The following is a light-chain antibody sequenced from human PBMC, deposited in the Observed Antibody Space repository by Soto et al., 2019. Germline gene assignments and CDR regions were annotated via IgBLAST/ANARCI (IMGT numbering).Light chain of an antibody. J-gene: IGLJ3*02. CDR1: SSDVGSYNL. Sequence: QSALAQPASVSGSPGQSITISCTGSSSDVGSYNLVSWYQHHADKAPKLIIYEGTKRPSGVSYRFSDSKSGNTASLTISGLQAEDEADYYCCSYADTTTLVFGGGTKLTVL. V-gene: IGLV2-23*01. CDR2: EGT. CDR3: CSYADTTTLV.